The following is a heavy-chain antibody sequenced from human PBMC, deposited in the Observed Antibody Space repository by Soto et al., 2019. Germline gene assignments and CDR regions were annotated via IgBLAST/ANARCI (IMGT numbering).Heavy chain of an antibody. V-gene: IGHV1-2*02. CDR3: AKDFSADFWSGYNWFDP. J-gene: IGHJ5*02. D-gene: IGHD3-3*01. Sequence: QVQLVQSGAEVKKPGASVKVSCKASGYTFTGYYMHWVRQAPGQGLEWMGWINPNSGGTNYAQKFQGRVTMTRDTSISTAYMELSRLRSDDTAVYYCAKDFSADFWSGYNWFDPWGQGTLVTVSS. CDR2: INPNSGGT. CDR1: GYTFTGYY.